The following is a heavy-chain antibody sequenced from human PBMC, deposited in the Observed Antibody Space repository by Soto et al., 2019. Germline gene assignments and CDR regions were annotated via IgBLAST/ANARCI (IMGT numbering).Heavy chain of an antibody. CDR1: GGSFSGYY. CDR2: INHSGST. CDR3: ARGLPVLRYFDWLSRPTYNWFDP. V-gene: IGHV4-34*01. J-gene: IGHJ5*02. D-gene: IGHD3-9*01. Sequence: TLSLTCAVYGGSFSGYYWSWIRQPPRKGLEWIGEINHSGSTNYNPSLKGRVTISVDTSKNQFSLKLSSVTAADTAVYYCARGLPVLRYFDWLSRPTYNWFDPWGQGTLVTVSS.